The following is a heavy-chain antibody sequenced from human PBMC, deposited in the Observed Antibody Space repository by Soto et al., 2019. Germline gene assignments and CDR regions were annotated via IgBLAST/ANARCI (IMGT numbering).Heavy chain of an antibody. Sequence: SETLSLTCAVYGGSFSGYYWSWIRQPPGKGLEWIGEINHSGSTNYNPSLKSRVTISVDTSKNQFSLKLSSVTAADTAVYYCARVYCSGGSCYSYYYYGMDVWGQGTPVTVYS. J-gene: IGHJ6*02. D-gene: IGHD2-15*01. V-gene: IGHV4-34*01. CDR3: ARVYCSGGSCYSYYYYGMDV. CDR2: INHSGST. CDR1: GGSFSGYY.